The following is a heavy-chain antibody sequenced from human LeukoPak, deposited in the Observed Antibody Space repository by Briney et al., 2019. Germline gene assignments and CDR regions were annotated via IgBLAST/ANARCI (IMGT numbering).Heavy chain of an antibody. D-gene: IGHD3-10*01. CDR3: ARRTYYYGSGSWPFDY. CDR2: IYPGGSDT. J-gene: IGHJ4*02. V-gene: IGHV5-51*01. Sequence: GESLKISCKGSGYSFTSYWIGWVRQMPGKGLEWMGIIYPGGSDTRYSPSFQGQVTISADKSISTAYLQWSSLKASDTAMYYCARRTYYYGSGSWPFDYWGQGTLVTVSS. CDR1: GYSFTSYW.